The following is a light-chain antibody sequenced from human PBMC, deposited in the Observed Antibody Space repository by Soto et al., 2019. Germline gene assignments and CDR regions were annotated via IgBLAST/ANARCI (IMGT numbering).Light chain of an antibody. CDR3: QQYDHWPPLT. Sequence: EIVMTQSPATLSVSPGERATLSCRASQSVGSNVAWYQQKPGQAPRLLIYGASTRATNIPVRFSGSASGTEFTLTISSLQSEDSALYYCQQYDHWPPLTFGGGTKVEI. CDR2: GAS. J-gene: IGKJ4*01. CDR1: QSVGSN. V-gene: IGKV3-15*01.